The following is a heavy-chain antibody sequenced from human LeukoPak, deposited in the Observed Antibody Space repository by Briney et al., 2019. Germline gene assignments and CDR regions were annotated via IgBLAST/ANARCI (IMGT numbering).Heavy chain of an antibody. J-gene: IGHJ4*02. Sequence: ASVNVSCKACVYTLTSYYMHWVRPPPAQGLEWMGIINHSGGNTSYAHRFQGRLTMTRDTPSSTDYVDLNSLRSGDTVVYECPRFDPLLESFDYGGQGTLVTVSS. CDR2: INHSGGNT. CDR3: PRFDPLLESFDY. V-gene: IGHV1-46*01. CDR1: VYTLTSYY. D-gene: IGHD3-3*01.